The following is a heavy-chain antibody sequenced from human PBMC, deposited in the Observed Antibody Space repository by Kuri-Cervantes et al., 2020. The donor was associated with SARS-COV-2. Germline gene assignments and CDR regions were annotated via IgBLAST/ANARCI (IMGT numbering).Heavy chain of an antibody. D-gene: IGHD3-22*01. CDR1: GGSISSYY. V-gene: IGHV4-59*12. CDR2: IYYSGST. CDR3: ARDQGNYYDSSGYIYGMDV. Sequence: SETLSLTCTVSGGSISSYYWSWIRQPPGKGLEWIGYIYYSGSTNYNPSLKSRVTISVDTSKNQFSLKLSSVTAADTAVYYCARDQGNYYDSSGYIYGMDVWGQGTMVTVSS. J-gene: IGHJ6*02.